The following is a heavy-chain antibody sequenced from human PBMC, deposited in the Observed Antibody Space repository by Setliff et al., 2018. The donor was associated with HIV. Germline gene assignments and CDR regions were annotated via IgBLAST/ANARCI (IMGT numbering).Heavy chain of an antibody. V-gene: IGHV4-39*01. CDR3: ARHWTVAAPVPENWFDP. CDR1: GGSISSSSHH. J-gene: IGHJ5*02. Sequence: PSETLSLTCSVSGGSISSSSHHWGWIRQPPGKGLEWIGSISYSGNTYYNPSLKSRVTISVDTSKHQFSLKLSSVTAADTAVYYCARHWTVAAPVPENWFDPWGQGTLVTVSS. CDR2: ISYSGNT. D-gene: IGHD2-2*01.